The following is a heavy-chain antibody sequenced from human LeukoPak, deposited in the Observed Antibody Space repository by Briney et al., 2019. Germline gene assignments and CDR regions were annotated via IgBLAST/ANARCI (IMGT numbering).Heavy chain of an antibody. D-gene: IGHD1-26*01. V-gene: IGHV4-39*01. CDR3: ARLTRGGSYYYYYYFMDV. J-gene: IGHJ6*03. CDR2: IYYSGST. Sequence: PSETLSLTRTVSGGSISSSIYYWGWIRQPPGKGLEWIGSIYYSGSTYYNPSLKSRVTISVDTSKNQFSLKLSSVTAADTAVYYCARLTRGGSYYYYYYFMDVWGKGTTVTVSS. CDR1: GGSISSSIYY.